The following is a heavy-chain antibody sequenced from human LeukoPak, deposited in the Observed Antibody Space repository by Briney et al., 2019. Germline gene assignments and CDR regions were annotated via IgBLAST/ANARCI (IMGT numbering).Heavy chain of an antibody. D-gene: IGHD2-2*01. CDR1: GFTFSTYY. V-gene: IGHV3-21*01. CDR2: MSNSGTFV. Sequence: GESLRLSCVASGFTFSTYYMNWVRQAPGKGLEWVSSMSNSGTFVYTADSLKGRFTISRDNAKNSLYLQMTSLRAEDTAVYYCATVDAMGYFDYWGQGTLVTVSS. CDR3: ATVDAMGYFDY. J-gene: IGHJ4*02.